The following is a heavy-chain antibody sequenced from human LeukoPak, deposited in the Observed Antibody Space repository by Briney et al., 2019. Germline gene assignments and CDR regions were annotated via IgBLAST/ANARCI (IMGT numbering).Heavy chain of an antibody. V-gene: IGHV3-15*01. CDR2: IKSKTDGGTT. CDR3: TTEALGATYDY. CDR1: GFTFSNAW. D-gene: IGHD1-26*01. Sequence: AGGSLRLSCAASGFTFSNAWMSWVRQAPGKGLEWVGRIKSKTDGGTTDYAAPVKVRFTISRDDSKNTLYLQMNSLKTEDTAVYYCTTEALGATYDYWGQGTLVTVSS. J-gene: IGHJ4*02.